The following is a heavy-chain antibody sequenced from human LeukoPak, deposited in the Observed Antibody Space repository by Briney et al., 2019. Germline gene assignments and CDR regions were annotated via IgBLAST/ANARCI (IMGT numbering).Heavy chain of an antibody. CDR2: ISWNSGSI. J-gene: IGHJ4*02. CDR1: GFTFDDYA. Sequence: GGSLRLPCAASGFTFDDYAMHWVRQAPGKGPEWVSGISWNSGSIGYADSVKGRFTISRDNAKNSLYLQMNSLRAEDTALYYCASLWFGEEGPRFDYWGQGTLVTVSS. D-gene: IGHD3-10*01. V-gene: IGHV3-9*01. CDR3: ASLWFGEEGPRFDY.